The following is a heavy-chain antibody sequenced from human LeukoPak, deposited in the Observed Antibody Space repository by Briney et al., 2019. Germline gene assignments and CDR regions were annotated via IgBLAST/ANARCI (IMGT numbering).Heavy chain of an antibody. J-gene: IGHJ4*02. CDR2: ISYDGSNK. Sequence: GRSLRLSCVASGFTFSTYAVHWVRQAPGKGLEWVAVISYDGSNKYYTDSVKGRFTISRDNSKNTLYLQINSLRAEDTAVYYCARDPATYSSGRWGGFDYWGQGTLVTVSS. CDR1: GFTFSTYA. D-gene: IGHD6-19*01. CDR3: ARDPATYSSGRWGGFDY. V-gene: IGHV3-30-3*01.